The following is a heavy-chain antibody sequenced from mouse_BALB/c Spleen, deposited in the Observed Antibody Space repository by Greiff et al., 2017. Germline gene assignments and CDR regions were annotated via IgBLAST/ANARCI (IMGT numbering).Heavy chain of an antibody. CDR2: ISSGGSYT. Sequence: VHLVESGGGLVKPGGSLKLSCAASGFTFSSYAMSWVRQTPEKRLEWVATISSGGSYTYYPDSVKGRFTISRDNAKNTLYLQMSSLRSEDTAMYYCARYGGYFDYWGQGTTLTVSS. D-gene: IGHD2-10*02. V-gene: IGHV5-9-3*01. J-gene: IGHJ2*01. CDR3: ARYGGYFDY. CDR1: GFTFSSYA.